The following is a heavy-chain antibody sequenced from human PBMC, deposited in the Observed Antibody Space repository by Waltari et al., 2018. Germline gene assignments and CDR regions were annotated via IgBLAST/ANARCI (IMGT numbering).Heavy chain of an antibody. D-gene: IGHD3-22*01. J-gene: IGHJ3*02. CDR3: ARVNYYDSSGYYGSPHDAFDI. V-gene: IGHV1-69*13. CDR2: IIPIFGTA. CDR1: GGTFSSYA. Sequence: QVQLVQSGAEVRKPGSSVKVSCKASGGTFSSYAISRVRQAPGQGLEWMGGIIPIFGTANYAQKFQGRVTITADESTSTAYMELSSLRSEDTAVYYCARVNYYDSSGYYGSPHDAFDIWGQGTMVTVSS.